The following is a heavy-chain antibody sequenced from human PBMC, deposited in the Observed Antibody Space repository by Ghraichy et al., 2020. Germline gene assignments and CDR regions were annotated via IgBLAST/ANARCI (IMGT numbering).Heavy chain of an antibody. CDR3: SKDHTGPNDY. J-gene: IGHJ4*02. V-gene: IGHV3-74*01. CDR1: GFTVSRHW. D-gene: IGHD1-1*01. Sequence: GGSLRLSCAASGFTVSRHWMHWVRQAPGKGLVSVSRINPDGSITNYADSVKGRFTVSRDDAKNTLYLQMNSLRAEDMAMYYCSKDHTGPNDYWGQGTLVTVSS. CDR2: INPDGSIT.